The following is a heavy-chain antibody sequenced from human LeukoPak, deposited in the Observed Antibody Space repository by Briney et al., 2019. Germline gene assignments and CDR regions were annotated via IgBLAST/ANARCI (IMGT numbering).Heavy chain of an antibody. V-gene: IGHV1-58*01. CDR1: GFTFTSSA. CDR3: ARDRGYSYDLDNYGMDV. D-gene: IGHD5-18*01. CDR2: IVVGSGNT. Sequence: ASVKVSCKASGFTFTSSAVQWVRQARGQRLEWIGWIVVGSGNTNYAQKFQERVTITRDMSTSTAYMELSSLRSEDTAVYYCARDRGYSYDLDNYGMDVWGQGTTVTVSS. J-gene: IGHJ6*02.